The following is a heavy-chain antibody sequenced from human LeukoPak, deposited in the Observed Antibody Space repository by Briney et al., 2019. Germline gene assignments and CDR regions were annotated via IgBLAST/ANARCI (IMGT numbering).Heavy chain of an antibody. CDR1: GYTFTSYG. V-gene: IGHV1-18*01. CDR3: ARIPIWSSSVYYYDSSGYYWAVDY. D-gene: IGHD3-22*01. CDR2: ISAYNGNT. J-gene: IGHJ4*02. Sequence: ASVKVSYKVSGYTFTSYGISWVRQAPGQGLEWMGWISAYNGNTNYAQKLQGRVTMTTDTSTSTAYMELRSLRSDDTAVYYCARIPIWSSSVYYYDSSGYYWAVDYWGQGTLVTVSS.